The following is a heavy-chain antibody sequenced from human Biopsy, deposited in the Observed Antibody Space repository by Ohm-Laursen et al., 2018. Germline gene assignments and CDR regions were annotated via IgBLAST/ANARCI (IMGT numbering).Heavy chain of an antibody. J-gene: IGHJ5*02. CDR3: VRHALRLGPKKNWFDT. V-gene: IGHV4-39*01. Sequence: GTLSLTCTVSGDSISSSNFYWAWIRQPSGKGLGWIGSMHNSGSTYYNPSLKSRVTISIDASKNQFSLKLTSVTAADTTVYYCVRHALRLGPKKNWFDTWGQGTLVTVSS. CDR1: GDSISSSNFY. CDR2: MHNSGST. D-gene: IGHD3-16*01.